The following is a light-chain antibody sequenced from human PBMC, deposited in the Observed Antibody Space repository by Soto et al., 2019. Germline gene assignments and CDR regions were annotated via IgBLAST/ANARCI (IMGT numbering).Light chain of an antibody. J-gene: IGKJ1*01. CDR2: KAS. CDR3: QQYNSYRRT. CDR1: QSISSW. Sequence: DIQMTQSPSTLSASVGDRVTITCRASQSISSWLAWYQQKPWKAPKLLSYKASRLESGVPSRYSGSGSGTEFTLNISSLQSYDFANYYCQQYNSYRRTFGQGTKVEIK. V-gene: IGKV1-5*03.